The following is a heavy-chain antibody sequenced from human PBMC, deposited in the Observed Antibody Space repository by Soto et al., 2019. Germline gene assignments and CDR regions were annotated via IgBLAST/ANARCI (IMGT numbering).Heavy chain of an antibody. J-gene: IGHJ4*02. Sequence: GGSRRLSWEAPGFTFNTYIMHWVRQPPGKGLEWLAAIWYDGTQKYYADSVKGRFIISRDNSKKTLYLEMNSLRAEDMAVYYCARAGGTTVTGLWHFDSWGQGTLVTVSS. CDR1: GFTFNTYI. CDR3: ARAGGTTVTGLWHFDS. CDR2: IWYDGTQK. V-gene: IGHV3-33*01. D-gene: IGHD4-17*01.